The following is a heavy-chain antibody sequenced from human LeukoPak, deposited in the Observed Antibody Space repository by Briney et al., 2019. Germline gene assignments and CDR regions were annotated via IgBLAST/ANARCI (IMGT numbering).Heavy chain of an antibody. V-gene: IGHV4-39*01. J-gene: IGHJ4*02. CDR1: GGSISNNNYY. CDR2: IYYIGSP. Sequence: SETLSLTCTVSGGSISNNNYYWAWIRQPPGKGLECIGSIYYIGSPYYNPSLKSRVTISVDTSKNQFSLRLSSVTAADTAVYYCARGNFLHDFWGQGTLVTVSP. CDR3: ARGNFLHDF.